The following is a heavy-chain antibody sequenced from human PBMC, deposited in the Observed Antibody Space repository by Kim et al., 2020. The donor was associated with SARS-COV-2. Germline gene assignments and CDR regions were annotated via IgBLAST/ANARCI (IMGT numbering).Heavy chain of an antibody. CDR1: GGSISSYY. CDR3: ARATRGDFFDY. D-gene: IGHD2-21*02. Sequence: SETLSLTCTVSGGSISSYYWSWIRQPPGKGLEWIGYIYYSGSTNYNPSLKSRVTISVDTSKNQFSLKLSSVTAADTAVYYCARATRGDFFDYWGQGTLVT. V-gene: IGHV4-59*01. J-gene: IGHJ4*02. CDR2: IYYSGST.